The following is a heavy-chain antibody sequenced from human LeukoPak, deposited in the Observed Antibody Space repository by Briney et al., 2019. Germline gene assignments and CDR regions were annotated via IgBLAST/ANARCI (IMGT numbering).Heavy chain of an antibody. D-gene: IGHD2-21*01. Sequence: GRSLRLSCAASGFTFSSYAMHWVRQAPGKGLEWVAVISYDGSNKYYADSVKGRFTISRDISKNTLYLQMNSLRAEDTAVYYCARDGDYEGPDYWGQGTLVTVSS. CDR3: ARDGDYEGPDY. CDR1: GFTFSSYA. V-gene: IGHV3-30-3*01. CDR2: ISYDGSNK. J-gene: IGHJ4*02.